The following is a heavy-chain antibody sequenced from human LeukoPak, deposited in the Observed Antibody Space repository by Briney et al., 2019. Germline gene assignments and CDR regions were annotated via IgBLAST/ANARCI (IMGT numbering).Heavy chain of an antibody. CDR2: IYHSGST. V-gene: IGHV4-4*02. Sequence: SETLSLTCAVSGGSISSGNWWSWVRQPPGKGLEWIGEIYHSGSTNYNPSLKSRVTISVDKSKNQFSLKLSSVTAADTAVYYCARAPLYSSGYYIYWGQGTLVTVSS. D-gene: IGHD3-22*01. CDR3: ARAPLYSSGYYIY. J-gene: IGHJ4*02. CDR1: GGSISSGNW.